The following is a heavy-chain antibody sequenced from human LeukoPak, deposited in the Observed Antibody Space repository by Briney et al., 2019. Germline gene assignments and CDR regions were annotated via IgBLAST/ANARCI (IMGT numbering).Heavy chain of an antibody. CDR3: SGFGELLSREDYYYYGMDV. J-gene: IGHJ6*02. D-gene: IGHD3-10*01. Sequence: SETLSLTCTVSGGSISSYYWSWVRQPPGKGLEWIGYIYYSGSTNYNPSLKSRVTTSVDTSKNQFSLKLSSVTAADTAVYYCSGFGELLSREDYYYYGMDVWGQGTTVTVSS. CDR2: IYYSGST. CDR1: GGSISSYY. V-gene: IGHV4-59*08.